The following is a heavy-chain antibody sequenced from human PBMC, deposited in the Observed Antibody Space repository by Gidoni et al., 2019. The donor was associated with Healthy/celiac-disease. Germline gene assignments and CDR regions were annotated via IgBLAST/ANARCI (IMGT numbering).Heavy chain of an antibody. D-gene: IGHD2-2*02. CDR3: AKKWDETGDIVVVPAAIWGMAAAGSFDY. J-gene: IGHJ4*02. CDR1: GFTFSSYA. Sequence: EVQLLESGGGLVQPGGSLRLSCAASGFTFSSYAMSWVRQAPGKGLEWVSAISGSGGSTYYADSVKGRFTISRDNSKNTLYLQMNSLRAEDTTVYYCAKKWDETGDIVVVPAAIWGMAAAGSFDYWGQGTLVTVSS. CDR2: ISGSGGST. V-gene: IGHV3-23*01.